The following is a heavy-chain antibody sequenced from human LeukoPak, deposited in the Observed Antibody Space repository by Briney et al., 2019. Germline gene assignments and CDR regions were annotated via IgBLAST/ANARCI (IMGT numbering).Heavy chain of an antibody. J-gene: IGHJ4*02. V-gene: IGHV3-11*01. D-gene: IGHD5-24*01. CDR3: ATDVEMATIVFY. CDR2: ISSSGSTI. CDR1: GFTFSDYY. Sequence: PGGSLRLSCAASGFTFSDYYMSWIRQAPGKGLEWVSYISSSGSTIYYADSVKGRFTISRDNSKNTLYLQMNSLRAEDTAVYYCATDVEMATIVFYWGQGTLVTVSS.